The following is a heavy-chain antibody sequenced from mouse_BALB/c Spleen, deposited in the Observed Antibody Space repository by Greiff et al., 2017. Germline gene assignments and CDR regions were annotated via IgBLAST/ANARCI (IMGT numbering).Heavy chain of an antibody. V-gene: IGHV5-4*02. Sequence: EVQGVESGGGLVKPGGSLKLSCAASGFTFSDYYMYWVRQTPEKRLEWVATISDGGSYTYYPDSVKGRFTISRDNAKNNLYLQMSSLKSEDTAMYYCARDGEPYYYRSSYDAMDYWGQGTSVTVSS. J-gene: IGHJ4*01. CDR2: ISDGGSYT. CDR3: ARDGEPYYYRSSYDAMDY. CDR1: GFTFSDYY. D-gene: IGHD1-1*01.